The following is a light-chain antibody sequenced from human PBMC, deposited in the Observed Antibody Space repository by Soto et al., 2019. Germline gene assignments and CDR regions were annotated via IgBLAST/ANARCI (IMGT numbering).Light chain of an antibody. Sequence: EIVMTQSPATLSVSPGERATLSCRASQSVSSNLAWYQQKPAQAPRLLINGTSTRATGIPARFSGSGSGTEFTLTISSLQSEDFAVYYCQQYNNWPPLTFGGGTKVEIK. CDR1: QSVSSN. J-gene: IGKJ4*01. CDR3: QQYNNWPPLT. V-gene: IGKV3-15*01. CDR2: GTS.